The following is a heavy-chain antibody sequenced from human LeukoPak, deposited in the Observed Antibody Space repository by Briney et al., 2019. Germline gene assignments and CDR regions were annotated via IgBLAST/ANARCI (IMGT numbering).Heavy chain of an antibody. J-gene: IGHJ4*02. V-gene: IGHV3-21*04. CDR1: GFTFSSYS. D-gene: IGHD3-22*01. Sequence: GGSLRLSCAASGFTFSSYSMNWVRQAPGKGLEWVSSISSSSSYIYYADSVKGRFTISRDNAKNSLYLQMNSLRAEDTAVYFCARGLNLKVATHTSGDYWGQGTLVTVSS. CDR3: ARGLNLKVATHTSGDY. CDR2: ISSSSSYI.